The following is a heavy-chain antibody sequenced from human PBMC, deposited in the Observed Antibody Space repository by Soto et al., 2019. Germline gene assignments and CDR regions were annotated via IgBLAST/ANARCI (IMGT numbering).Heavy chain of an antibody. Sequence: GASVKVSCKASGYTLTNNYMHWVRQAPGQGLEWMGIINPSSGSTSYAQKFQGRVTMTRDTSTSTVYMELSSLRSEDTAVYYCARGQNWFDPWGQGTLVTVSS. CDR2: INPSSGST. CDR3: ARGQNWFDP. J-gene: IGHJ5*02. CDR1: GYTLTNNY. V-gene: IGHV1-46*03.